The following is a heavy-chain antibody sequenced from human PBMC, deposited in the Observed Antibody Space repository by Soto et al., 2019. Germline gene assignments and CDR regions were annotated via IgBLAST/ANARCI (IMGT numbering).Heavy chain of an antibody. CDR3: AKSGHCTSTSCRFHY. J-gene: IGHJ4*02. CDR2: ISNDGKNQ. CDR1: GLTFNNYG. Sequence: QVQLLESGGGVVQPGRSLRLSCAASGLTFNNYGMHWVRQAPGKGLEWVAVISNDGKNQYYVDSVKGRFTISRDNSKNTLYQQMDSLRAEDTAMYYCAKSGHCTSTSCRFHYWGQGTLVTVSS. D-gene: IGHD2-2*01. V-gene: IGHV3-30*18.